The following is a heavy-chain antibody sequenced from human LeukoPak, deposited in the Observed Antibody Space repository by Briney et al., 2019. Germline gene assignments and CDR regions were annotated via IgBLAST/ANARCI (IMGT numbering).Heavy chain of an antibody. J-gene: IGHJ4*02. V-gene: IGHV3-23*01. Sequence: GGSLRLSCAASGFTFSSYSMNWVRQAPGKGLEWVSGIYGGGSGSTFYAESVKGRFTISRDNSKNTLYLQMNSLRDEDTAIYYCAKDFTPDGIWDIDYWGRGTLITVSS. CDR1: GFTFSSYS. D-gene: IGHD1-14*01. CDR2: IYGGGSGST. CDR3: AKDFTPDGIWDIDY.